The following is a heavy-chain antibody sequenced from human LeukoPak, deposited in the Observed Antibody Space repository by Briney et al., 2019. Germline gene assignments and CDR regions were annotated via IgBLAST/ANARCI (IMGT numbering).Heavy chain of an antibody. CDR1: GFTFSSYW. CDR2: IKQDGSEK. Sequence: PGGSLRLSCAASGFTFSSYWMSWVRQAPGKGLEWVANIKQDGSEKYYVDSVKGRFTISRDNAKNSLYLQMNSLRAEDTAVYYCVRGPISGSYDYWGQGTLVTVSS. V-gene: IGHV3-7*01. J-gene: IGHJ4*02. CDR3: VRGPISGSYDY. D-gene: IGHD1-26*01.